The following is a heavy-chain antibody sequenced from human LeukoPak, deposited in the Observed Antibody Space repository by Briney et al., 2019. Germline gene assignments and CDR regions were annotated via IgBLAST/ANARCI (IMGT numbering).Heavy chain of an antibody. CDR1: GYSFTSYW. CDR2: TYPGDSDT. D-gene: IGHD3-10*01. V-gene: IGHV5-51*01. CDR3: ARSLLWFGELGSYFDY. Sequence: GESLKISCKGSGYSFTSYWIGWVRQMPGKGLEWMGITYPGDSDTRYSPSFQGQVAISADKSISTAYLQWSSLKASDTAMYYCARSLLWFGELGSYFDYWGQGTLVTVSS. J-gene: IGHJ4*02.